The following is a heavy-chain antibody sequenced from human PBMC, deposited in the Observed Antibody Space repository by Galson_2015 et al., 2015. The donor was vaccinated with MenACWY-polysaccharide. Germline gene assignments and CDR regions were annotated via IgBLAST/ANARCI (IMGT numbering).Heavy chain of an antibody. J-gene: IGHJ5*02. V-gene: IGHV3-23*01. D-gene: IGHD2-15*01. CDR3: AKANCGSICTFGWAYWFDP. CDR1: GFTFTNYA. Sequence: SLRLSCAASGFTFTNYAMNWVRQAPGKGLEWVSSIGGSGTTYYADTVKGRFAISRYNSKNMVYLQMNSLRADDTAIYYCAKANCGSICTFGWAYWFDPWGQGSLVIVSS. CDR2: IGGSGTT.